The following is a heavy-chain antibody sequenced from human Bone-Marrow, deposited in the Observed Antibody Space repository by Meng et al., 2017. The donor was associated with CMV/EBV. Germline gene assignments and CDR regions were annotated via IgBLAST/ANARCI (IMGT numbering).Heavy chain of an antibody. CDR1: EFTVSSNY. D-gene: IGHD2-2*01. J-gene: IGHJ6*02. V-gene: IGHV3-11*01. Sequence: GESLKISCAASEFTVSSNYMSWVRQAPGKGLEWVSYISSSGSTIYYADSVKSRFTISRDNAKNSLYLQMNSLRAEDTAVYYCARDGGSQGYCSSTSCWTKYYYYGMDVWGQGTTVTVSS. CDR3: ARDGGSQGYCSSTSCWTKYYYYGMDV. CDR2: ISSSGSTI.